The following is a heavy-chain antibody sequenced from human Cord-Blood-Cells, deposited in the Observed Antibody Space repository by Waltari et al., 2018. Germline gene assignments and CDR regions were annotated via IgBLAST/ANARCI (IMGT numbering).Heavy chain of an antibody. J-gene: IGHJ4*02. CDR3: ARGVAAAGSPYFDY. Sequence: QVQLQQWGAGLLKPSETLSLTCAVYGGSFSGYYWSWIRQPPGKGLGWIGEINQSGSTTYTPSLKSRVTISVDASKNQFSLKLSSVTAADTAVYYCARGVAAAGSPYFDYWGQGTLVTVSS. D-gene: IGHD6-13*01. V-gene: IGHV4-34*01. CDR1: GGSFSGYY. CDR2: INQSGST.